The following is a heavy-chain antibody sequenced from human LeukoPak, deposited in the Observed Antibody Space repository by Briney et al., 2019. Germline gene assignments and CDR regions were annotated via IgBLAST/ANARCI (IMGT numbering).Heavy chain of an antibody. CDR2: IKEDGSEK. CDR3: ARAYSNIWYNCFDP. CDR1: GFTFTSYA. D-gene: IGHD6-13*01. J-gene: IGHJ5*02. V-gene: IGHV3-7*04. Sequence: PGGSLRLSCAASGFTFTSYAMSWVRQAPGKGLEWVANIKEDGSEKYYVDSVRGRFTISRDNAKSSLYLQMNSLRADDTAVYYCARAYSNIWYNCFDPWGQGTLVTVSS.